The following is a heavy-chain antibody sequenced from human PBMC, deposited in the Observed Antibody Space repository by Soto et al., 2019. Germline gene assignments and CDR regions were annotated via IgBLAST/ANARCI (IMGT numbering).Heavy chain of an antibody. J-gene: IGHJ6*02. CDR2: INPNSGGT. D-gene: IGHD3-3*01. Sequence: GASVKVSCKASGYTFTGYYMHWVRQAPGQGLEWMGWINPNSGGTNYAQKFQGRVTMTRDTSISTAYMELSRLRSDDTAVYYCARAYDFWSGIYGMDVWRQGTTVTVSS. CDR1: GYTFTGYY. V-gene: IGHV1-2*02. CDR3: ARAYDFWSGIYGMDV.